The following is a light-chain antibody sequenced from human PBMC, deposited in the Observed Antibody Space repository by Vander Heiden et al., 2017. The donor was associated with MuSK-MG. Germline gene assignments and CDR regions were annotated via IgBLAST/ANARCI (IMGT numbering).Light chain of an antibody. Sequence: DIQMTQSPSSLSASVGDRVTITCRASQTISSYLNWYQQKPGKAPKLLIYAASSLKSGVPSRFSGSGSGTDFTLTISSLQPEDFETYYCQQRYSTPTLFTFGPGTKVDIK. CDR1: QTISSY. V-gene: IGKV1-39*01. J-gene: IGKJ3*01. CDR2: AAS. CDR3: QQRYSTPTLFT.